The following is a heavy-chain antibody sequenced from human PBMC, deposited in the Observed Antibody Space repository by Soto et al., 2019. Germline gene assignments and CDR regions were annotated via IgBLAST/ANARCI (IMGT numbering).Heavy chain of an antibody. Sequence: SETLSLTCTVSGGSVSSGSYYWSWIRQPPGKGLEWIGYIYYSGSTNYSPSLKSRVTISVDTSKNQFSLKLSSVTAADTAVYYCARVGFPYYDILTGYYGSRAGYFDYWGQGTLVTVSS. CDR2: IYYSGST. CDR1: GGSVSSGSYY. J-gene: IGHJ4*02. D-gene: IGHD3-9*01. CDR3: ARVGFPYYDILTGYYGSRAGYFDY. V-gene: IGHV4-61*01.